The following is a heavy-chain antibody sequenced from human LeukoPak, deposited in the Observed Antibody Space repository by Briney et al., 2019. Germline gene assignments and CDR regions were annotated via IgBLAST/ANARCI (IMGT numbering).Heavy chain of an antibody. CDR1: GGSFSGYY. J-gene: IGHJ4*02. CDR2: INHSGST. Sequence: SETLSLTCAVYGGSFSGYYWSWIRQPPGKGLEWIGEINHSGSTNYNPSLKSRVTISVDTSKNQFSLKLSSVTAADTAVYYCARVRAKRITMVRGVFLDYWGQGTLVTVSS. CDR3: ARVRAKRITMVRGVFLDY. D-gene: IGHD3-10*01. V-gene: IGHV4-34*01.